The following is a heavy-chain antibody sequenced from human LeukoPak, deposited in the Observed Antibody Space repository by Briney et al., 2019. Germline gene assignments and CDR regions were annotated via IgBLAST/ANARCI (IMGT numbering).Heavy chain of an antibody. CDR1: GGSISRYY. V-gene: IGHV4-59*01. CDR2: IFYSGST. Sequence: PSETLSLTCTVSGGSISRYYWNWIRPPPGKGLEWIGYIFYSGSTNYNPSLKSRVTISVDTSKNQFSLKLSSVTAADTAVYYCAREGSSGSFPDWGQGTLVTVSS. J-gene: IGHJ4*02. D-gene: IGHD3-10*01. CDR3: AREGSSGSFPD.